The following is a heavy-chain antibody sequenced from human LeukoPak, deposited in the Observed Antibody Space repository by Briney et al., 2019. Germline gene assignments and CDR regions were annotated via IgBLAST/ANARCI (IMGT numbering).Heavy chain of an antibody. CDR1: GGSVSSYY. D-gene: IGHD3-10*01. V-gene: IGHV4-4*07. CDR3: ARVQVDYYGSGSYYFDAFDM. J-gene: IGHJ3*02. Sequence: PSETLSLTCTVSGGSVSSYYWSWIRQPAGKGLEWIGRIYTTGSTNYNPSLKSRVTMSVDTSKNQFSLRLSSVTAADTAVYYCARVQVDYYGSGSYYFDAFDMWGQGTMVTVSS. CDR2: IYTTGST.